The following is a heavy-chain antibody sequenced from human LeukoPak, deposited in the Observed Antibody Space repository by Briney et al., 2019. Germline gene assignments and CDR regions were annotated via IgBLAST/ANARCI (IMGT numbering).Heavy chain of an antibody. CDR2: IYPGDPDT. J-gene: IGHJ4*02. CDR3: ASRSIAAPYGYDY. Sequence: GESLKISCKGSGYSFASYWIGWVRQMPGKGLEWMGIIYPGDPDTRYSPSFQGQVTISADKSISTAYLQWSSLKASDTAMYYCASRSIAAPYGYDYWGQGTLVTVSS. V-gene: IGHV5-51*01. CDR1: GYSFASYW. D-gene: IGHD6-6*01.